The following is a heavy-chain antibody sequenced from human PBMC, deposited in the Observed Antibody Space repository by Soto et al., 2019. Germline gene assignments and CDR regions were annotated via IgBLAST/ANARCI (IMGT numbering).Heavy chain of an antibody. D-gene: IGHD2-15*01. Sequence: ASVKVSCKASGYTFTGYYMHWVRQAPGQGLEWMGWINPNSGNTGYAQKFQGRVTMTRNASISTAYMELSSLRSEDTAVYYCASGLVAGWFDPWGQGTLVTVSS. CDR2: INPNSGNT. V-gene: IGHV1-8*02. CDR3: ASGLVAGWFDP. CDR1: GYTFTGYY. J-gene: IGHJ5*02.